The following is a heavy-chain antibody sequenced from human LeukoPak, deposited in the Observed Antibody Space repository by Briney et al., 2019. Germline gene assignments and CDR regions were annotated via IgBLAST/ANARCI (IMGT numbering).Heavy chain of an antibody. D-gene: IGHD3-22*01. CDR1: GGSISSYY. V-gene: IGHV4-59*01. Sequence: SETLSPTCTVSGGSISSYYWSWIRQPPGKGLEWIGYIYYSGSTNYNPSLKSRVTISVDTSKNQFSLKLSSVTAADTAVYYCARDLLGYYDSSGHLLDMDVWGKGTTVTVSS. J-gene: IGHJ6*03. CDR2: IYYSGST. CDR3: ARDLLGYYDSSGHLLDMDV.